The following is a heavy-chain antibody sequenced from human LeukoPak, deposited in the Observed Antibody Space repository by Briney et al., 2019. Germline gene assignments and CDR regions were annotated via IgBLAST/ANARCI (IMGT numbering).Heavy chain of an antibody. D-gene: IGHD3-9*01. J-gene: IGHJ4*02. CDR3: AKDQYYDILTGYSPLDY. Sequence: PGGSLRLSCAASGFTFSSYAMHWVRQAPGKGLEWVAVISYDGSNKYYADSVKGRFTISRDNSKNTLYLQMNSLRAEDTAVYYCAKDQYYDILTGYSPLDYWGQGTLVTVSS. V-gene: IGHV3-30*04. CDR1: GFTFSSYA. CDR2: ISYDGSNK.